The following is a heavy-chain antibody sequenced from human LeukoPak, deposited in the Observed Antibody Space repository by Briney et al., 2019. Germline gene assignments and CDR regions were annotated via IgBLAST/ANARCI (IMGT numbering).Heavy chain of an antibody. V-gene: IGHV3-23*01. Sequence: GGSLRLSCAASGFTFSSYGMSWVRQAPGKGLEWVSAISGSGGSTYYADSVKGRFTISRDNSKNTLYLQMNSLRAEDTAVYYCAKDFVWFGELSPNWFDPWGQGTLVTVSS. CDR2: ISGSGGST. CDR1: GFTFSSYG. J-gene: IGHJ5*02. CDR3: AKDFVWFGELSPNWFDP. D-gene: IGHD3-10*01.